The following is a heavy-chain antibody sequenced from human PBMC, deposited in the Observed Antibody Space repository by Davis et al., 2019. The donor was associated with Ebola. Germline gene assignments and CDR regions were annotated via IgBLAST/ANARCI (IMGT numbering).Heavy chain of an antibody. CDR1: GGSFSGYY. J-gene: IGHJ4*02. CDR2: IYYSGST. V-gene: IGHV4-59*08. CDR3: ATQTAAGTSYCFDY. Sequence: SETLSLTCAVSGGSFSGYYWSWIRQPPGKGLEWIGCIYYSGSTYYNPSLKSRVTISVDTSKNQFSLKLSSVTAADTAVYYCATQTAAGTSYCFDYWGQGSLVTVSS. D-gene: IGHD6-13*01.